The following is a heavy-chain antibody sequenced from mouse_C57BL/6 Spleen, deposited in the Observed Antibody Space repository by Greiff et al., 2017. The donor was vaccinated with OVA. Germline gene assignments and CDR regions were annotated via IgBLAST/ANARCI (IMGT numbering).Heavy chain of an antibody. Sequence: QVQLQQSGAELVRPGASVTLSCKASGYTFTDYEMHWVKQTPVHGLEWIGAIDPETGGTAYNQKFKGKAILTADKSSSTAYMELRSLTSEDSAVYYCTRSYDYDGGAYWGQGTLVTVSA. D-gene: IGHD2-4*01. CDR1: GYTFTDYE. CDR2: IDPETGGT. CDR3: TRSYDYDGGAY. J-gene: IGHJ3*01. V-gene: IGHV1-15*01.